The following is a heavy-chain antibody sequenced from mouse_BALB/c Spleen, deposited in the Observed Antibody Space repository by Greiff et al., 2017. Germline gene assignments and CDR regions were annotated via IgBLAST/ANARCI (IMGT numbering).Heavy chain of an antibody. CDR3: ARLYGNSYAMDY. D-gene: IGHD2-10*02. V-gene: IGHV5-6*01. J-gene: IGHJ4*01. CDR2: ISSGGSYT. CDR1: GFTFSSYG. Sequence: EVQVVESGGDLVKPGGSLKLSCAASGFTFSSYGMSWVRQTPDKRLEWVATISSGGSYTYYPDSVKGRFTISRDNAKNTLYLQMSSLKSEDTAMYYCARLYGNSYAMDYWGQGTSVTVSS.